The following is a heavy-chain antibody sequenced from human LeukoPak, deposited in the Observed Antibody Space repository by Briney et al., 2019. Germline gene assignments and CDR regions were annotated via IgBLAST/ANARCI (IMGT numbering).Heavy chain of an antibody. CDR3: AKELIIQPTGTVAFDI. CDR2: VSGNGGDT. V-gene: IGHV3-23*01. Sequence: RTGGSLRLSCAASGFTFTTSAMSWVRQAPGKGLEWVSAVSGNGGDTYYAGSVRGRFTISRDNSENTVYLQMYSLRVEDTAVYFCAKELIIQPTGTVAFDIWGQGTMVTVSS. J-gene: IGHJ3*02. D-gene: IGHD1-1*01. CDR1: GFTFTTSA.